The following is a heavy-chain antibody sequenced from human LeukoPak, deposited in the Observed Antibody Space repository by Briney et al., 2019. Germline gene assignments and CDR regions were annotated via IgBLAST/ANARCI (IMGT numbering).Heavy chain of an antibody. CDR1: GFTFSSYA. J-gene: IGHJ4*02. V-gene: IGHV3-30*04. D-gene: IGHD1-1*01. CDR3: AKAPPYKKYFDY. CDR2: ISYDGSNK. Sequence: GRSLRLSCAASGFTFSSYAMHWVRQAPGKGLEWVAVISYDGSNKYYADSVKGRFTISRDNSKNTLYLQMNSLRAEDTAVYYCAKAPPYKKYFDYWGQGTLVTVSS.